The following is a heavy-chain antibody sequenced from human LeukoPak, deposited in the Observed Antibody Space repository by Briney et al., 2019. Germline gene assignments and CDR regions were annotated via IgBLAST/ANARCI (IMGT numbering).Heavy chain of an antibody. CDR2: ISSVGSNI. D-gene: IGHD2-2*01. Sequence: GSLRLSCAASGFTFSSYWMHWVRQVPGKGLGWVSRISSVGSNIIYADSVKGRFTVSRDNAKNTLHLQMDSLRAEDTAVYYCARRGGSCTSTSCPSYFGLDVWGPGTTVTVSS. V-gene: IGHV3-74*01. J-gene: IGHJ6*02. CDR1: GFTFSSYW. CDR3: ARRGGSCTSTSCPSYFGLDV.